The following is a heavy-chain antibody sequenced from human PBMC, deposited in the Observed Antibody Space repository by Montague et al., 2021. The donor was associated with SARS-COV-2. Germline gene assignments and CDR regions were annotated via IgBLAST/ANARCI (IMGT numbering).Heavy chain of an antibody. CDR2: INHSGST. Sequence: SETLSLTCAPYGGSLSGYYWCWIRQPPGRGLEWIGEINHSGSTNXNPSSRGRVTISLDTSKNQFSLKLSTVTAADTAVYYCARGRRRYNWRDETSYYYGMDVGGQGTTVTVSS. CDR1: GGSLSGYY. J-gene: IGHJ6*02. D-gene: IGHD1-20*01. CDR3: ARGRRRYNWRDETSYYYGMDV. V-gene: IGHV4-34*01.